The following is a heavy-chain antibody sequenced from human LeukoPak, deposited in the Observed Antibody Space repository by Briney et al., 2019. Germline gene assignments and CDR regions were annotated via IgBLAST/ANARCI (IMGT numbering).Heavy chain of an antibody. CDR1: GFTFSSYA. J-gene: IGHJ4*02. Sequence: GGSLRLSCAASGFTFSSYAMSWVRQAPGKGLNWVSGISGSGGSTYYADSVKGRFTISRDNSNNTLYLQMNSLRAEDTALYFCAQWSRYFDYWGQGTLVTVSS. D-gene: IGHD1-26*01. V-gene: IGHV3-23*01. CDR3: AQWSRYFDY. CDR2: ISGSGGST.